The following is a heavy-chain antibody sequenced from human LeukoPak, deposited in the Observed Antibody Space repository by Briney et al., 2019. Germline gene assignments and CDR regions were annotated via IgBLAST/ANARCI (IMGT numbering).Heavy chain of an antibody. V-gene: IGHV4-34*01. CDR2: INHSGST. Sequence: PSETLSLTCAVYGGSFSGYYWSWIRQPPGKGLEWIGEINHSGSTNYNPSLKSRVTISVDTSKNQFSLKLSSVTAADTAVYYCARDRYYSNYVVYYYYGMDVWGQGTTVTVSS. CDR3: ARDRYYSNYVVYYYYGMDV. D-gene: IGHD4-11*01. J-gene: IGHJ6*02. CDR1: GGSFSGYY.